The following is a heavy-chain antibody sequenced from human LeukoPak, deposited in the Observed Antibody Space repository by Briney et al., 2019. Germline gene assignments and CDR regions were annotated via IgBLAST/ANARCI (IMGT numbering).Heavy chain of an antibody. J-gene: IGHJ4*02. Sequence: PGGSLRLSCAASEFNVNSRYMNSVRQAPGKGLEWVSVIYSGGSTYYADSVKGRFTISRDNSKNMLYLQMSSLRIEDTAVYYCARAEVIAIFDFWGQGTLVTVSS. D-gene: IGHD2-21*01. CDR1: EFNVNSRY. CDR2: IYSGGST. CDR3: ARAEVIAIFDF. V-gene: IGHV3-66*02.